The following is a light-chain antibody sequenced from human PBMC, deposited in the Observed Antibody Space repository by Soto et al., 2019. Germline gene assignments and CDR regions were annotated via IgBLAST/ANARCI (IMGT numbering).Light chain of an antibody. J-gene: IGKJ5*01. CDR2: DAS. CDR3: QQRSNWPIT. CDR1: QSVANNY. Sequence: EIVLTQSPATLSLSPGERATLSSRASQSVANNYLAWYQQKPGQAPRLLIYDASHRATDIPARVSGSGSGTDFTLTISSLEPEDFAIYYCQQRSNWPITFGQGTRLEIK. V-gene: IGKV3-11*01.